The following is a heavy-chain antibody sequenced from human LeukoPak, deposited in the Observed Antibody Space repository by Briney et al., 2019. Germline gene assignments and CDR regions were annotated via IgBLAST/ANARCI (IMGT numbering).Heavy chain of an antibody. D-gene: IGHD3/OR15-3a*01. CDR2: ITSNGRST. V-gene: IGHV3-64D*09. CDR3: VTLGLASPFDY. Sequence: GGSLRLSCSASGFTFSTYATHWVRQAPGKGLEYVSAITSNGRSTYYAHSVRGRFTISRDNSKKTLYLRMSSLRTEDPAVYYCVTLGLASPFDYWGQGTLVTVSS. J-gene: IGHJ4*02. CDR1: GFTFSTYA.